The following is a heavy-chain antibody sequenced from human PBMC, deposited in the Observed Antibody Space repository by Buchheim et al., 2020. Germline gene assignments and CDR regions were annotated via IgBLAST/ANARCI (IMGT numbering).Heavy chain of an antibody. D-gene: IGHD3-3*01. V-gene: IGHV3-48*03. CDR1: GFTFSSYE. Sequence: EVQLVESGGGLVQPGGFLRLSCAASGFTFSSYEMNWVRQAPGKGLEWVSYIGSSGSTIYYADSVKGRFTISREHAKNSLYLHMNSLRVEDTAVYYCARGGGYDFWSGSNGMDVWGQGTT. CDR3: ARGGGYDFWSGSNGMDV. CDR2: IGSSGSTI. J-gene: IGHJ6*02.